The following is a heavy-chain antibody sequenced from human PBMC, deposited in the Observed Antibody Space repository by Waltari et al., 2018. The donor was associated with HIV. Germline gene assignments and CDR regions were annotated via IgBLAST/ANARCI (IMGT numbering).Heavy chain of an antibody. Sequence: EVQLVESGGGLIQPGGSLRLSCAASGFTVSSNYMSWVRQGPGKGLDGVSVIDIGGSTYYADSVKGRFTISRDQSKNTLYLQRNSLRAEDTAMYYCARNERKGDAFDIWGQGTKVIVSS. V-gene: IGHV3-66*03. CDR1: GFTVSSNY. CDR3: ARNERKGDAFDI. CDR2: IDIGGST. J-gene: IGHJ3*02.